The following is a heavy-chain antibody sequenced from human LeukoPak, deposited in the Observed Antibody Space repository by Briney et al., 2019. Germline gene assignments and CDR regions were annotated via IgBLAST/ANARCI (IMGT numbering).Heavy chain of an antibody. CDR3: VRAYSSSWYFNWFDP. CDR2: IYPSGTT. Sequence: PSETLSPTCTVSGYSISSGYYWGWIRQPPGKGLEWIGNIYPSGTTYYNPSLKTRVTISVDTSKNQFSLKLSSVTAADTAVYFCVRAYSSSWYFNWFDPWGQGTLVTVSS. D-gene: IGHD6-13*01. CDR1: GYSISSGYY. J-gene: IGHJ5*02. V-gene: IGHV4-38-2*02.